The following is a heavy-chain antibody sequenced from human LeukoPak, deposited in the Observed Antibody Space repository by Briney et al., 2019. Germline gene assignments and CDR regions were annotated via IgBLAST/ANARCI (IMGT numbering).Heavy chain of an antibody. CDR3: ARDQAEWTSYYSYMAV. V-gene: IGHV1-2*02. Sequence: GASVKVSCKASGHTFTVYYIHWVRQAPGQGLEWMGWISPNTGGTNYAQKFQGRVTMTTDTSISTAYMDLSSLTSDDTAVYYCARDQAEWTSYYSYMAVWGKGTTVTVSS. D-gene: IGHD2-8*01. CDR2: ISPNTGGT. J-gene: IGHJ6*03. CDR1: GHTFTVYY.